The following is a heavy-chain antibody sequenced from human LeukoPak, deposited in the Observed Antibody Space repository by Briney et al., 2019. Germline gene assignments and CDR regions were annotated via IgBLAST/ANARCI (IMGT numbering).Heavy chain of an antibody. D-gene: IGHD3-22*01. J-gene: IGHJ4*02. CDR3: ACDSRGYYYLGVY. CDR2: ISAYNGNT. Sequence: GPVKVSCKASGYTFTSYGISWVRQAPGHGLEWMGWISAYNGNTNYAQTLQGRVTMTTDTSTSTAYMELRSLRSDDTAVYYCACDSRGYYYLGVYCGQGTLVTVSS. CDR1: GYTFTSYG. V-gene: IGHV1-18*01.